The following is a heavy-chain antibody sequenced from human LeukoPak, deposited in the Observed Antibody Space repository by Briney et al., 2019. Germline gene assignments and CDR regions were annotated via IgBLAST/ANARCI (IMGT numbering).Heavy chain of an antibody. CDR3: ARGANPYYYDSSGYPLRDFDY. Sequence: SVKVSCKASGGTFSSYAISWVRQAPGQGLEWMGGIIPIFGTANYAQKFQGRVTITADESTSTAYMELSSLRSEDTAVYYCARGANPYYYDSSGYPLRDFDYWGRGTLVTVST. J-gene: IGHJ4*02. CDR1: GGTFSSYA. V-gene: IGHV1-69*13. D-gene: IGHD3-22*01. CDR2: IIPIFGTA.